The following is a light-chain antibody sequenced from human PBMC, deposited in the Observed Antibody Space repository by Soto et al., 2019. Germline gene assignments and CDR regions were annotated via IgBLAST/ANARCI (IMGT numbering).Light chain of an antibody. CDR2: AAS. Sequence: DIQMTQSPSSLSASVGDRVTITCRASQSISYFLNWYVQKPGKAPKLLIYAASSLQSGVPSRFRGSGSGTDFTLTISGLQPEDFVTDYCQQSHSTPLTFGGGSKVETK. J-gene: IGKJ4*01. CDR1: QSISYF. CDR3: QQSHSTPLT. V-gene: IGKV1-39*01.